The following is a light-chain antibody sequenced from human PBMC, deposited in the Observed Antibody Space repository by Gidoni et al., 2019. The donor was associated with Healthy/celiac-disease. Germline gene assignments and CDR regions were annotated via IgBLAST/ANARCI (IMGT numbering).Light chain of an antibody. V-gene: IGKV3-20*01. CDR3: QQYGSSPPTT. CDR1: QSVSSSY. Sequence: EIVLTQSPGTLSLSPGERATLSCRASQSVSSSYLAWYQQKPGQAPRLLIYGASSRATGIPDSFSGSVSGTDFTLTISRLEPEDFAVYYCQQYGSSPPTTFGPGTKVDIK. CDR2: GAS. J-gene: IGKJ3*01.